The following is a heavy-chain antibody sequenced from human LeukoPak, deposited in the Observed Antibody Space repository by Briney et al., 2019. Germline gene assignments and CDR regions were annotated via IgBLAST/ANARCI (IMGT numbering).Heavy chain of an antibody. Sequence: PGGSLGLSCSASGFTFSSYAMHWVRQAPGKGLEYVSSISSNGGSTYYADSVRGRFTISRDNAKNSLYLQMNSLRVQDTAVYYCARDQYEGICPDSWGQGTLVTVSS. CDR2: ISSNGGST. D-gene: IGHD2/OR15-2a*01. CDR3: ARDQYEGICPDS. V-gene: IGHV3-64*04. J-gene: IGHJ5*01. CDR1: GFTFSSYA.